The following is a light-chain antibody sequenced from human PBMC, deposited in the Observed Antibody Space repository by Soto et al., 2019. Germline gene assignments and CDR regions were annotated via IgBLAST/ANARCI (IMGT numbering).Light chain of an antibody. Sequence: ESCFSHVPTTPFSSSVETATPRRRASQSVSSYLARYQQKPGQAPRLLIYDASNRATGIPARFSGSGSGTDFTLTISSLEPEDFAVYYCQQRGNWPLTFGGGTKVDIK. J-gene: IGKJ4*01. CDR2: DAS. CDR1: QSVSSY. V-gene: IGKV3-11*01. CDR3: QQRGNWPLT.